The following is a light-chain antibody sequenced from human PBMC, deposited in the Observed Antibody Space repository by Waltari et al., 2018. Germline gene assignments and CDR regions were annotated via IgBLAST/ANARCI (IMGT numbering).Light chain of an antibody. CDR2: SAS. Sequence: DIQLTQSPSSLSASVGVRVTITCRVSQGISSYLNWYRQKPGKVPKLLIYSASNLQSGVPSRFSGSGSGTDFSLKISRVEAEDVGVYYCMQALQTPDFGQGTKLEIK. CDR3: MQALQTPD. J-gene: IGKJ2*01. V-gene: IGKV1-27*01. CDR1: QGISSY.